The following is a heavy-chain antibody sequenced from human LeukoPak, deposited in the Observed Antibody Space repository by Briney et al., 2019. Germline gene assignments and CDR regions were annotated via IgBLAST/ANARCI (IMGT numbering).Heavy chain of an antibody. CDR2: INPNSGGT. V-gene: IGHV1-2*02. CDR3: ARDGAYYDSSGYPDY. CDR1: GYTFTGYY. J-gene: IGHJ4*02. D-gene: IGHD3-22*01. Sequence: ASVKVSCKASGYTFTGYYMHWVRQAPGQGLEWMGWINPNSGGTNYAQKFQGRVTMTTDTSTSTAYMELRSLRSDDTAVYYCARDGAYYDSSGYPDYWGQGTLVTVSS.